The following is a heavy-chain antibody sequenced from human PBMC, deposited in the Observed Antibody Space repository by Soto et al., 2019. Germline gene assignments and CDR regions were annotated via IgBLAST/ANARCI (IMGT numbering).Heavy chain of an antibody. D-gene: IGHD3-22*01. V-gene: IGHV1-69*06. Sequence: QVQLVQSGAEVKKPGSSVKVSCKASGGTFSSYAISWVRQAPGQGLEWMGGIIPIFGTANYAQKFQGRVTITADKSTSTAYVELSSLRSEDTAVYYCARGYYYDSSGYTRYGMDVWGQGTTVTVSS. J-gene: IGHJ6*02. CDR3: ARGYYYDSSGYTRYGMDV. CDR1: GGTFSSYA. CDR2: IIPIFGTA.